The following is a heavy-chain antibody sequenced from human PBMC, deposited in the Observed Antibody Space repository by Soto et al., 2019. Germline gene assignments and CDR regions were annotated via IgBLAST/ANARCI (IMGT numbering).Heavy chain of an antibody. CDR2: VSASSINT. CDR3: ARDPLWFGEIGYFDY. V-gene: IGHV3-21*01. D-gene: IGHD3-10*01. CDR1: GFTFSTYA. Sequence: GGSLRLSCAASGFTFSTYAMAWVRQAPGKGLEWVSGVSASSINTYYADPVKGRFSISRDNAKNSLYLQMNSLRAEDTSVYYCARDPLWFGEIGYFDYWGQGALVTVSS. J-gene: IGHJ4*02.